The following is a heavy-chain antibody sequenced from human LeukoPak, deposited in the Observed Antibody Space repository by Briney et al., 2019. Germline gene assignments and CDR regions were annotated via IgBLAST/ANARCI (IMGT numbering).Heavy chain of an antibody. CDR1: GGTFSSYA. D-gene: IGHD5-24*01. CDR3: AREGGYNYAYYFDY. Sequence: GASVKVSCKAPGGTFSSYAISWVRQAPGQGLEWMGGIIPIFGTANYAQKFQGRVTITADESTSIDYRELSSLRSEDTAVYYCAREGGYNYAYYFDYWGQGTLVTVSS. CDR2: IIPIFGTA. V-gene: IGHV1-69*13. J-gene: IGHJ4*02.